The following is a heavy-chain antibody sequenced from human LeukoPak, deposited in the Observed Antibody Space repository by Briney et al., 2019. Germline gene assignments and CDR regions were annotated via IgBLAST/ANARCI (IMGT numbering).Heavy chain of an antibody. CDR3: ARALFSGDDAFDV. Sequence: SETLSLTCTVSGGSISSYHWSWIRQPPGKGLEWSGYFYYSGSTNYNPSLRSRVTISVDTSKNQFSLKLSSVTVADTAVYYCARALFSGDDAFDVWGQGTMVTVSS. CDR2: FYYSGST. CDR1: GGSISSYH. D-gene: IGHD3-10*01. J-gene: IGHJ3*01. V-gene: IGHV4-59*01.